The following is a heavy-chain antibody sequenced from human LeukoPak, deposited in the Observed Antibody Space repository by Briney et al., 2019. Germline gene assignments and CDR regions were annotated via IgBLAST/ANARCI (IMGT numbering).Heavy chain of an antibody. Sequence: GESLKISCKGSGYSFTTYWIGWVRHMPGKGLEWMGIIYPGDSDTRYSPSFQGQVTISADKSISTAYLQWSSLKASDTAMYYCARQRSGSYFPDLYDYWGQGTLVTVSS. CDR3: ARQRSGSYFPDLYDY. D-gene: IGHD1-26*01. CDR1: GYSFTTYW. CDR2: IYPGDSDT. V-gene: IGHV5-51*01. J-gene: IGHJ4*02.